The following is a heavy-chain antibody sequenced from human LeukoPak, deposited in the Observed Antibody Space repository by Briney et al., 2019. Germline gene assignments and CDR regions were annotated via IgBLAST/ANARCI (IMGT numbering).Heavy chain of an antibody. V-gene: IGHV4-30-2*01. CDR1: GGSISSGGYY. CDR2: IYHSGST. CDR3: ARLPTVVTPGNWYFDL. D-gene: IGHD4-23*01. J-gene: IGHJ2*01. Sequence: PSETQSLTCTVSGGSISSGGYYWSWIRQPPGKGLEWIGYIYHSGSTYYNPSLKSRVTISVDRSKNQFSLKLSSVTAADTAVYYCARLPTVVTPGNWYFDLWGRGTLVTVSS.